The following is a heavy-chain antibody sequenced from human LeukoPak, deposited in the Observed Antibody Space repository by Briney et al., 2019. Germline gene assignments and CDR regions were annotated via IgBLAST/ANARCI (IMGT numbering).Heavy chain of an antibody. CDR3: TRDSSGYLGYFDC. Sequence: SGGSLRLSCAASGFTFSNAWMNWVRQAPGKGLEWVGRIKSKTDGGTTDCAAPVKGRFTISRDDSKNTLYLQMNSLKTEDTAVYYCTRDSSGYLGYFDCWGQGTLVTVSS. CDR2: IKSKTDGGTT. J-gene: IGHJ4*02. D-gene: IGHD3-22*01. CDR1: GFTFSNAW. V-gene: IGHV3-15*07.